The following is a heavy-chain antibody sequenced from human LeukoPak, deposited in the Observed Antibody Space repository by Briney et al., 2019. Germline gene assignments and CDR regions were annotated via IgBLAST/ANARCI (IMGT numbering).Heavy chain of an antibody. CDR1: GYTFTGYY. V-gene: IGHV1-2*02. CDR2: INPNSGGT. J-gene: IGHJ5*02. Sequence: ASVKVSCKASGYTFTGYYMHWVRQAPGQGLEWMGWINPNSGGTNYAQKFQGRVTMTRDMSISTAYMELSRLRSDDTAVYYCARRLIAAAGTADPWGQGTLVTVSS. D-gene: IGHD6-13*01. CDR3: ARRLIAAAGTADP.